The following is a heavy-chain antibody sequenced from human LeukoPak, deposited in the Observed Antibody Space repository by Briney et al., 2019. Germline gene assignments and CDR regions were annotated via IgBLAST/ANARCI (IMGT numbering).Heavy chain of an antibody. CDR1: GFRFSNYA. J-gene: IGHJ4*02. Sequence: TGGSLRLSCAASGFRFSNYAMSWVRQAPGKGLEWVSGIGGSGSSTYYADSVKGRFTISRDNSKNTLYLQMNSLRAEDTAVYYCVKLWFGELGAVYFDYWGQGTLVTVSS. CDR3: VKLWFGELGAVYFDY. V-gene: IGHV3-23*01. D-gene: IGHD3-10*01. CDR2: IGGSGSST.